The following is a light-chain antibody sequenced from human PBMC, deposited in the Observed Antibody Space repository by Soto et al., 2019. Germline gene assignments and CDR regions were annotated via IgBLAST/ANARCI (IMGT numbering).Light chain of an antibody. Sequence: ALTQPPSASGSPGQSVTISCTGTSSDVGGYNYVSWYQQHPGKAPKLMIYEVSKRPSGVPDRFSGSKSGNTASLTVSGLQAEDEADYYCSSFAGSNNHVVFGGGTKLTVL. CDR1: SSDVGGYNY. V-gene: IGLV2-8*01. CDR3: SSFAGSNNHVV. CDR2: EVS. J-gene: IGLJ2*01.